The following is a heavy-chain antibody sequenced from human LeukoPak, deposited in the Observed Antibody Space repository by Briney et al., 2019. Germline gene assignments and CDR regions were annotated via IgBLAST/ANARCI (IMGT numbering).Heavy chain of an antibody. Sequence: SETLSLTCAVYGGSFSGYYRSWIRQPPGNGQEWIGEINHSGSSNYNPSLKSQVTISVDTSKNQFSLKLSSVTAADTAVYYCARGLPRRYSSGWSLTYYFDYWGQGTLVTVSS. CDR3: ARGLPRRYSSGWSLTYYFDY. D-gene: IGHD6-19*01. CDR1: GGSFSGYY. CDR2: INHSGSS. V-gene: IGHV4-34*01. J-gene: IGHJ4*02.